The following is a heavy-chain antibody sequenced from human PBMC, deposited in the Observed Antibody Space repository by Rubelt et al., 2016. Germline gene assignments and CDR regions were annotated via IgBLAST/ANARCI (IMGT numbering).Heavy chain of an antibody. J-gene: IGHJ4*02. Sequence: QVQLVQSGAEVKKPGASVKVSCKASGYTFTSYGISWVRQAPGQGLEWMGWTSAYNGNRNDAQKLEGRVTMTTATSPHTAYMVRRSLRSDDTAVDYCARVISGVEYSSSWHFDYWGQGTLVTVSS. CDR3: ARVISGVEYSSSWHFDY. D-gene: IGHD6-13*01. CDR2: TSAYNGNR. V-gene: IGHV1-18*01. CDR1: GYTFTSYG.